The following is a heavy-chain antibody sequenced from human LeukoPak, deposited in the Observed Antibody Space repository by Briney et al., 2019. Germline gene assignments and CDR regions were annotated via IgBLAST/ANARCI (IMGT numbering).Heavy chain of an antibody. CDR2: IKSKTDGGTT. D-gene: IGHD6-19*01. CDR3: TTQWLVRVH. J-gene: IGHJ4*02. Sequence: GGSLRLSCAASGVTFSNAWMSWVRQAPGKGLEWGGRIKSKTDGGTTDYAAPGKGRFTISRDDTKNTRDLTMNSLKTEDTAVYYSTTQWLVRVHWGQGTLVTVSS. CDR1: GVTFSNAW. V-gene: IGHV3-15*01.